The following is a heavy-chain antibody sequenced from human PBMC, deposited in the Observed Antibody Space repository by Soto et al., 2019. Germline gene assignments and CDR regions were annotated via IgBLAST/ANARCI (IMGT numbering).Heavy chain of an antibody. Sequence: EVQLVETGGGLIQPGGSLRLSCAASGFTVSSNYMSWVRQAPGKGLEWVSVIYSGGSAYYAESVKGRFTISRDNSKNTLYLQMNSLRAEDTAVYYCARDYSSSRYYGMDVWGQGTTVTVSS. CDR3: ARDYSSSRYYGMDV. V-gene: IGHV3-53*02. D-gene: IGHD3-22*01. J-gene: IGHJ6*02. CDR2: IYSGGSA. CDR1: GFTVSSNY.